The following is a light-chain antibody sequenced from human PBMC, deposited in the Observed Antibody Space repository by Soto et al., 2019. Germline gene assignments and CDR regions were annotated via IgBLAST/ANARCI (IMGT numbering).Light chain of an antibody. CDR3: QQYNNWPRT. Sequence: EIVMTQSPATLSVSPGERVTLSCRASQSVSSNLAWYQQKPGQAPRLLIYGASNRATGIPARFSGSGSGTEFTLTISSLQSEDFAVYYCQQYNNWPRTFGQGTKVEIK. CDR2: GAS. V-gene: IGKV3-15*01. J-gene: IGKJ1*01. CDR1: QSVSSN.